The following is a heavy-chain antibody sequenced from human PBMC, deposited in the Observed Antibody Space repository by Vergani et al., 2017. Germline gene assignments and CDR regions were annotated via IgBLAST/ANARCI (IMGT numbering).Heavy chain of an antibody. Sequence: QVQLPESGPGLVKPSETLSLTCTVSGGSVSSGSYYWSWIRQPPGKGLEWIGYIYYSGSTNYNPSLKSRVTISVDTSKNQFSLKLSSVTAADTAVYYCARDLVGTSSYAFDIWGQGTMVTVSS. V-gene: IGHV4-61*01. CDR1: GGSVSSGSYY. CDR3: ARDLVGTSSYAFDI. D-gene: IGHD2-2*01. CDR2: IYYSGST. J-gene: IGHJ3*02.